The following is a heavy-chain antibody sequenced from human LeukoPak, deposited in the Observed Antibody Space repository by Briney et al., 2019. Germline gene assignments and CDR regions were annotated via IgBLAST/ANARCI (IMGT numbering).Heavy chain of an antibody. CDR1: GFSFSNYW. V-gene: IGHV3-48*01. D-gene: IGHD1-7*01. CDR2: ISSSSSTI. CDR3: ARSSRELGGYAPWELMPPFDY. J-gene: IGHJ4*02. Sequence: QPGGSLRLSCAASGFSFSNYWMSWVRQAPGKGLEWVSYISSSSSTIYYADSVKGRFTISRDNAKNSLYLQMNSLRAEVTAVYYCARSSRELGGYAPWELMPPFDYWGQGTLVTVSS.